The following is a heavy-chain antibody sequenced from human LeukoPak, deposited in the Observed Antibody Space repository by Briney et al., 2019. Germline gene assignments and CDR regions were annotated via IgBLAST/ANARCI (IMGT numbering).Heavy chain of an antibody. CDR2: VYTSGST. CDR3: AREVKTNNWFDP. CDR1: GGSISSYY. D-gene: IGHD4-11*01. V-gene: IGHV4-4*07. Sequence: SETLSLTCTVSGGSISSYYWSWIRQPAGNGLEWIGRVYTSGSTNYNPSLKSRVTMSVDTSKNQFSLKLSSVTAADTAVYYCAREVKTNNWFDPWGQGTLVTVSS. J-gene: IGHJ5*02.